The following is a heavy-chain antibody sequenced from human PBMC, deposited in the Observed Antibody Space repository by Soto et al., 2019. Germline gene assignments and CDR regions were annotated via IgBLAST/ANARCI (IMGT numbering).Heavy chain of an antibody. CDR3: AKPLGGGSGSYWSYYYGMDV. V-gene: IGHV3-30-3*02. Sequence: GGSLRLSCAASGFTFSSYAIHFFRHAPCKGLEWVAVISYDGSNKYYADSVKGRFTISRDNSKNTLYLQMNSLRAEDTAVYYCAKPLGGGSGSYWSYYYGMDVWGQGTTVTVSS. CDR1: GFTFSSYA. CDR2: ISYDGSNK. J-gene: IGHJ6*02. D-gene: IGHD3-10*01.